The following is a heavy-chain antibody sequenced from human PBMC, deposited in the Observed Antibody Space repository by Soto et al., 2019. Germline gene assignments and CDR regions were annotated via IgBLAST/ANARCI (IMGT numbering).Heavy chain of an antibody. V-gene: IGHV3-30-3*01. J-gene: IGHJ2*01. D-gene: IGHD5-18*01. CDR2: ISYDGSNK. CDR3: ARDPLWGTAMVLWYFDL. Sequence: QVQLVESGGGVVQPGRSPRLSCAASGFTFSSYAMHWVRQAPGKGLEWVAVISYDGSNKYYADSVKGRFTISRDNSKNXXYLQMNSLRAEDTAVYYCARDPLWGTAMVLWYFDLWGRGTLVTVSS. CDR1: GFTFSSYA.